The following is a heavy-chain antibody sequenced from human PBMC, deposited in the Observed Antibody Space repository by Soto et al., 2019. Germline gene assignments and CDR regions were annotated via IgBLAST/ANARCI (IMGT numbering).Heavy chain of an antibody. CDR2: ISWNGDSI. J-gene: IGHJ4*02. CDR1: GFTFDDYA. V-gene: IGHV3-9*01. D-gene: IGHD2-15*01. Sequence: EVQLVESGGGLVQPGRSLRLSCAASGFTFDDYAMDWVRQAPGKGLEWVSGISWNGDSIGYADSVKGRFTISSDNAKNSLYLQMNSLRAEDTAFYYCAKAYCSGGSCYLDYWGQGTLVTVSS. CDR3: AKAYCSGGSCYLDY.